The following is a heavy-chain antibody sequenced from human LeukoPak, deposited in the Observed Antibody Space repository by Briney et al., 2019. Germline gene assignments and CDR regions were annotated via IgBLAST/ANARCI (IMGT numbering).Heavy chain of an antibody. D-gene: IGHD2-2*01. CDR1: GGSISSSSDY. CDR2: IYYSGST. Sequence: SETLSLTCTVSGGSISSSSDYWGWIRQPPGKGLEWIGSIYYSGSTYYNPSLKSRVTISVDTSKNQFSLKLSSVTAADTAAYYCARRSLPFDYWGQGTLVTVSS. CDR3: ARRSLPFDY. J-gene: IGHJ4*02. V-gene: IGHV4-39*01.